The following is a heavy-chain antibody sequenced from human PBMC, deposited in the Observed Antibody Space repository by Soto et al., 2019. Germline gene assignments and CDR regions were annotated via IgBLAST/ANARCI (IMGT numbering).Heavy chain of an antibody. V-gene: IGHV4-30-4*08. CDR1: GGSISSGDYC. J-gene: IGHJ4*02. Sequence: QVQLQESGPGLVKPSQTLSLTCTVSGGSISSGDYCWSWIRRPPDKGLEWIGHIYNGGSIYTSPSLKSRVTISVDTSKTLFSLKLSSVSAADTAVYYCARGSSGDKVDYWGQGTLVTVSS. CDR2: IYNGGSI. CDR3: ARGSSGDKVDY. D-gene: IGHD7-27*01.